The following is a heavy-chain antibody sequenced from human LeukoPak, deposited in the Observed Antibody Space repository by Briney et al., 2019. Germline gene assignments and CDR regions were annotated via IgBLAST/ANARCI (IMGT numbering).Heavy chain of an antibody. V-gene: IGHV3-30-3*01. Sequence: GGSLRLPCAASGFTFSSYAMHWVRQAPGKGLEWVAVISYDGSNKYYADSVKGRFTISRDNSKNTLYLQMNSLRAEDTAVYYCARDAKRQQLAYFDYWGQGTLVTVSS. CDR1: GFTFSSYA. J-gene: IGHJ4*02. D-gene: IGHD6-13*01. CDR2: ISYDGSNK. CDR3: ARDAKRQQLAYFDY.